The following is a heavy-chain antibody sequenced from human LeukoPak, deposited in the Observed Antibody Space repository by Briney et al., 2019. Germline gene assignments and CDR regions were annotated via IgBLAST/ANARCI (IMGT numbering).Heavy chain of an antibody. CDR3: ARQSSGRYYFDY. CDR1: GGSISSGGYY. CDR2: IYYSGIT. D-gene: IGHD3-16*02. V-gene: IGHV4-31*03. Sequence: SQTLSLTCTVSGGSISSGGYYWSWIRQHPGKGLEWIGYIYYSGITYYNPSLKSRVTISVDTSKNQFSLKLNSVTAAETAVYYCARQSSGRYYFDYWGQGALVTVSS. J-gene: IGHJ4*02.